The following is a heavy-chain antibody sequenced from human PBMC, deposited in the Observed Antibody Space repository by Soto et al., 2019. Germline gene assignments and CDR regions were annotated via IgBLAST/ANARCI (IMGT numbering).Heavy chain of an antibody. CDR1: GFTFSNYG. CDR2: ILYDGSNK. D-gene: IGHD1-26*01. CDR3: AGGAYYFDS. V-gene: IGHV3-33*01. J-gene: IGHJ4*02. Sequence: QVQLVESGGDVVQPGRSLRLSCAASGFTFSNYGMHWARQAPGKGLEWVAAILYDGSNKHYADSVKGRFTISRDNSKNPLHLQMNSLRAEDTAVYYCAGGAYYFDSCGQGTLVTVSS.